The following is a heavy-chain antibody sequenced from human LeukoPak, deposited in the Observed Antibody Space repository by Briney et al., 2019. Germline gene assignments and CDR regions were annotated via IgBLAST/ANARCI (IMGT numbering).Heavy chain of an antibody. V-gene: IGHV3-11*06. Sequence: GRSLRLSCAASGFTFSDYYMTWVRRAPGKGLEWISHISGRSTDTNYADSVKGRFTISRDNAKNSLYLQMNSLRVEDAAVYYCARDSAGTCSGAGCDPDDFDYWGQGTLVTVSS. D-gene: IGHD2-15*01. CDR3: ARDSAGTCSGAGCDPDDFDY. J-gene: IGHJ4*02. CDR1: GFTFSDYY. CDR2: ISGRSTDT.